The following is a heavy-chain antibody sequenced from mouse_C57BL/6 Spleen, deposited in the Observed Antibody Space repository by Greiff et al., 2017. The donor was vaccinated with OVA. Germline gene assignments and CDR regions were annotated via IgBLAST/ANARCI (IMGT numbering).Heavy chain of an antibody. D-gene: IGHD1-1*01. V-gene: IGHV1-81*01. CDR1: GYTFTSYG. CDR2: IYPRSGNT. J-gene: IGHJ1*03. CDR3: AREGGFYYYGSTWYFDV. Sequence: VQLVESGAELARPGASVKLSCKASGYTFTSYGISWVKQRTGQGLEWIGEIYPRSGNTYYNEKFKGKATLTADKSSRTAYMELRSLASEDSAVYFCAREGGFYYYGSTWYFDVWGTGTTVTVSS.